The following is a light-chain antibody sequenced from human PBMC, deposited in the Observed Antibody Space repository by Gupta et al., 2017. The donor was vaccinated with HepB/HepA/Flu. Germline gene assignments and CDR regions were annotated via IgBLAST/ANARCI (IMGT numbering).Light chain of an antibody. Sequence: EIVMTQSPATLSVSPGERATLSCRASQSVTTKLAWYQQRPGQAPRLLIYGASTRATGIPARFSGSGSGAEFTLTISGLQSEDFVVYYCQQYNNWPRTVGQGTKVEI. J-gene: IGKJ1*01. V-gene: IGKV3-15*01. CDR2: GAS. CDR1: QSVTTK. CDR3: QQYNNWPRT.